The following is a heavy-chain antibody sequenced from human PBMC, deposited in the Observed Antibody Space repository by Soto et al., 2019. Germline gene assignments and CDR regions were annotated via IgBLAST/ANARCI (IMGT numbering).Heavy chain of an antibody. J-gene: IGHJ6*02. CDR3: AREPYSITGYGMDV. V-gene: IGHV4-31*03. D-gene: IGHD2-15*01. CDR1: GGSISSGGYY. CDR2: IYYSGST. Sequence: PSETLSLTCTVSGGSISSGGYYWSWIRQHPGKGLEWIGYIYYSGSTYYNPSLKSRVTISVDTSKNQFSLKLSSVTAADTAVYYCAREPYSITGYGMDVWGQGTTVTVSS.